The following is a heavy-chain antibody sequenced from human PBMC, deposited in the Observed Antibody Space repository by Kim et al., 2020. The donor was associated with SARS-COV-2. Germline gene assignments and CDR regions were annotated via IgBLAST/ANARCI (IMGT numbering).Heavy chain of an antibody. D-gene: IGHD3-10*02. V-gene: IGHV1-69*01. Sequence: NYAQKFQGRVTITADESTSTAYMELSSLRSEDTAVYYCARVGGMYGDFDYWGQGTLVTVSS. J-gene: IGHJ4*02. CDR3: ARVGGMYGDFDY.